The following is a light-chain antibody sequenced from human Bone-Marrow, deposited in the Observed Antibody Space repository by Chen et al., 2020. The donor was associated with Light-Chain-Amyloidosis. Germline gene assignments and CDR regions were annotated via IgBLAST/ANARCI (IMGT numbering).Light chain of an antibody. CDR2: DAS. CDR1: QTVSSS. J-gene: IGKJ5*01. CDR3: QQRSNWPPIT. Sequence: EIVLTQSPATLSLSPGERATHSCRASQTVSSSLAWYQQKPGQAPKLLIYDASNRATGIPARFSGSGSGTDFTLTISSLEPEDFEVYYCQQRSNWPPITFGQGTRLGIK. V-gene: IGKV3-11*01.